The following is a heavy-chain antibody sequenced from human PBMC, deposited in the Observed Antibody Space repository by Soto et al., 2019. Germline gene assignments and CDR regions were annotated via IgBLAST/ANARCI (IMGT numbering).Heavy chain of an antibody. V-gene: IGHV3-33*01. D-gene: IGHD3-10*01. CDR1: GFTFSSYG. CDR2: IWYDGRIE. CDR3: ARGSEHLVSGRYYGLDV. Sequence: QVQLVESGGGVVQPGRSLRLSCAASGFTFSSYGMHWVRQAPGKGLEWVAVIWYDGRIEYYADSVKGRFTISRDNSKNTLHLQMNTLRAENTAVYYCARGSEHLVSGRYYGLDVWGQGSTVTVSS. J-gene: IGHJ6*02.